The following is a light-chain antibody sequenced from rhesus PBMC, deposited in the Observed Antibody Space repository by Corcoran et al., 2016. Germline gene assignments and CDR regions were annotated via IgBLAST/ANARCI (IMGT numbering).Light chain of an antibody. CDR2: KAS. V-gene: IGKV1-22*01. CDR3: LKYSTSPLT. J-gene: IGKJ4*01. CDR1: QSISSW. Sequence: DIQMTQSPSSLSASVGDTVTITCRASQSISSWLDWYQQKPGQAPKLLIYKASSLQSGVPSRFSGSGSGTDFNLTISSLQPEDFATYYWLKYSTSPLTFGGGTKVELK.